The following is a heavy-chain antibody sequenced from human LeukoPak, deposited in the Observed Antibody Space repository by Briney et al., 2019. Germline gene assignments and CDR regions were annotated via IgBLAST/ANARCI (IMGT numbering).Heavy chain of an antibody. CDR2: MNPNSGNT. CDR1: RYTFTSYD. V-gene: IGHV1-8*03. D-gene: IGHD5-18*01. CDR3: AREGGYSYGFDY. J-gene: IGHJ4*02. Sequence: ASVKVSCKAFRYTFTSYDINWVRQATGQGLEWMGWMNPNSGNTGYAQKFQGRVTITRNTSISTAYMELSSLRSEDTAVYYCAREGGYSYGFDYWGQRTLVTVSS.